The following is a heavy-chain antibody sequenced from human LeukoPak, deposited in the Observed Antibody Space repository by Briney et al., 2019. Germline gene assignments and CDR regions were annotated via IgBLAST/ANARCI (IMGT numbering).Heavy chain of an antibody. D-gene: IGHD2/OR15-2a*01. CDR3: ARDSHAYFDAFDI. J-gene: IGHJ3*02. CDR1: GGSITSSSYY. Sequence: SETLSLTCTVSGGSITSSSYYWGWIRQPPGKGLEWIGSIYYSGSTYYNPSLKSRVTISVDTSKNQFSLKLSPVTAADTAVYYCARDSHAYFDAFDIWGQGTMVTVSS. V-gene: IGHV4-39*02. CDR2: IYYSGST.